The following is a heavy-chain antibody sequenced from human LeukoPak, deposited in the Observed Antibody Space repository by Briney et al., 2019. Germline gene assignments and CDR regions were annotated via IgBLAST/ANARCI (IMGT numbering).Heavy chain of an antibody. J-gene: IGHJ4*02. Sequence: GGSLRLSCAASGFTFSNYAMSWVRQAPGKGLEWVSAISGSGGSTYHADSVKGRFTISRDNSKNTMYLQMNSLRAEDTAVYYCVATVTILDYWGQGTLVTVSS. CDR1: GFTFSNYA. D-gene: IGHD4-17*01. CDR2: ISGSGGST. V-gene: IGHV3-23*01. CDR3: VATVTILDY.